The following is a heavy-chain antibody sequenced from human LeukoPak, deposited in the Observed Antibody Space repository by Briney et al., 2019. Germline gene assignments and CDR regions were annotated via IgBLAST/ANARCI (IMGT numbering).Heavy chain of an antibody. D-gene: IGHD4-23*01. J-gene: IGHJ4*02. CDR1: GFTFSSYG. V-gene: IGHV3-23*01. Sequence: AGGSLRLSCAASGFTFSSYGMSWVRQAPGKGLEWVSAISGSGGGTYYADSVKGRFTISRDNSKDTLYLQMNSLRAEDTAVYYCAKRSDYGGNRNYFDYWGQGTPVTVSS. CDR3: AKRSDYGGNRNYFDY. CDR2: ISGSGGGT.